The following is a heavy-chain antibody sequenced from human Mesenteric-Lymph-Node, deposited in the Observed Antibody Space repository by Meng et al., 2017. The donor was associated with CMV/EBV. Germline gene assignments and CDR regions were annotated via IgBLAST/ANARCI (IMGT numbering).Heavy chain of an antibody. D-gene: IGHD3-16*02. Sequence: YALSWVRQAPGQGLEWMGGIIPIFGTANYAQKFQGRVTITTDESTSTAYMELSSLRSEDTAVYYCARSVPHYVWGSYRHGGDWFDPWGQGTLVTVSS. CDR2: IIPIFGTA. V-gene: IGHV1-69*05. J-gene: IGHJ5*02. CDR3: ARSVPHYVWGSYRHGGDWFDP. CDR1: YA.